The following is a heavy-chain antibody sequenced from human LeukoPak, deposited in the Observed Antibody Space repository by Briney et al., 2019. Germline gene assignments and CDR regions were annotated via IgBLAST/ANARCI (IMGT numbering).Heavy chain of an antibody. CDR2: IYSGGST. CDR1: GFTVSSNY. J-gene: IGHJ6*02. D-gene: IGHD3-22*01. CDR3: ARDAVVMRIYYGMDV. Sequence: GGFLRLSCAASGFTVSSNYMSWVRQAPGKGLEWVSVIYSGGSTYYADSVKGRFTISRDNSKNTLYLQMNSLRAEDTAVYYCARDAVVMRIYYGMDVWGQGTTVTVSS. V-gene: IGHV3-53*01.